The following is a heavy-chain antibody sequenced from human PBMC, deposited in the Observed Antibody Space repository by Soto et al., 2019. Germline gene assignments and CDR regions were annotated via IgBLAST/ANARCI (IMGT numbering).Heavy chain of an antibody. CDR3: TRDLGSEQWFFDH. V-gene: IGHV4-31*03. CDR1: GDSFSSGAYY. J-gene: IGHJ4*02. Sequence: SETLSLTCTVSGDSFSSGAYYWSWIRQHPGKGLEWIGYISYSGRTYDNPSLTSGVTISIDNSKKELYLKLSCVTAADTAVYYCTRDLGSEQWFFDHWGQGTRVTVSS. D-gene: IGHD6-19*01. CDR2: ISYSGRT.